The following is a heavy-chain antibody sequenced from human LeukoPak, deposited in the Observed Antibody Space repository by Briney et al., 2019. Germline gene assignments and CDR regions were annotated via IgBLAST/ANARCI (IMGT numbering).Heavy chain of an antibody. V-gene: IGHV1-46*01. CDR3: ARDRSSVYCNSGRCYYMDA. CDR1: GYTFTSYG. D-gene: IGHD2/OR15-2a*01. Sequence: ASVKVSCKASGYTFTSYGISWVRQAPGEGLEWMGIINPDAGLTTYAQKFQGRVTMTRDTSTNTIYMELSSLRSDDTAVYYCARDRSSVYCNSGRCYYMDAWGQGTTVSISS. J-gene: IGHJ6*03. CDR2: INPDAGLT.